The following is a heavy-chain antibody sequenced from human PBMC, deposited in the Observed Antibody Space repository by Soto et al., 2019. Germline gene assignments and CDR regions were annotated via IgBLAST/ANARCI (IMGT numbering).Heavy chain of an antibody. D-gene: IGHD3-9*01. CDR1: GFTFDDYT. Sequence: GGSLRLSCAASGFTFDDYTMHWVRQAPGKGLEWVSLISWDGGSTYYADSVKGRFTISRDNSKNSLYLQMNSLRTEDTALFSCAKAAKTTSRYFDSGPFDYWGQGTLVTVSS. CDR2: ISWDGGST. V-gene: IGHV3-43*01. CDR3: AKAAKTTSRYFDSGPFDY. J-gene: IGHJ4*02.